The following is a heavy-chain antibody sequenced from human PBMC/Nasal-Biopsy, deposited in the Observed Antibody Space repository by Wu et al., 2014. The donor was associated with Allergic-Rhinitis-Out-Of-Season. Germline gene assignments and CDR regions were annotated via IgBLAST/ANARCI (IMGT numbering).Heavy chain of an antibody. D-gene: IGHD2/OR15-2a*01. CDR2: ISDSGVST. V-gene: IGHV3-23*01. J-gene: IGHJ4*02. Sequence: LRLSCAVSGFTFSDYAMNWVRRAPGKGLQWVSGISDSGVSTYYADSVKGRFTISRDNSMNTLHLQMNSLRAEDTAVYYCVRDAFTFVYWGQGTLVTVSS. CDR1: GFTFSDYA. CDR3: VRDAFTFVY.